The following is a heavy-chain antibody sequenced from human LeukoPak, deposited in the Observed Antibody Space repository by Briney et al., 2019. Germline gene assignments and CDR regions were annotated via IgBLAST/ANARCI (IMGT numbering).Heavy chain of an antibody. CDR2: IRYDGSNK. J-gene: IGHJ4*02. CDR3: AKEYCSGGSCYPAYFDY. CDR1: GFTFSSYG. Sequence: GGSLRLSCAASGFTFSSYGMHWVRQAPGKGLEWVAFIRYDGSNKYYADSVKGRFTISRDNSKNTLYLQMNSLRAEDTAVYYCAKEYCSGGSCYPAYFDYWGQGTLVTVSS. V-gene: IGHV3-30*02. D-gene: IGHD2-15*01.